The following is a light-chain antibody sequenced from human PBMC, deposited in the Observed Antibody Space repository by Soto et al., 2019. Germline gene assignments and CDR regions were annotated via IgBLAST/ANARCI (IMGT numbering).Light chain of an antibody. CDR2: AAS. CDR3: QKYNSAPGT. J-gene: IGKJ3*01. V-gene: IGKV1-27*01. Sequence: DIQMTQSPSSLSASVGERVTITCRASQGISNYLAWYQQKPGKVPKLLVYAASTLQSGVPSRFSGSGSGTYFTHTISSLQAEDFATYYFQKYNSAPGTFCPGTKGDI. CDR1: QGISNY.